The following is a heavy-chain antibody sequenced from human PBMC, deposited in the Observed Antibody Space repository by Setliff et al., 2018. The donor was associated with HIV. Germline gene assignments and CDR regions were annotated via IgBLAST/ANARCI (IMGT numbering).Heavy chain of an antibody. Sequence: PSETLSLTCSVSGGSISSGGYYWSWIRQHPGKGLEWIGYIYYSGSTYYNPSRKSRVTISVDTSKNQFSLKLSSVTAADTAVYYCARDVTPRSSWGETDAFDIWGQGTMVTVSS. J-gene: IGHJ3*02. V-gene: IGHV4-31*03. CDR3: ARDVTPRSSWGETDAFDI. CDR2: IYYSGST. D-gene: IGHD6-13*01. CDR1: GGSISSGGYY.